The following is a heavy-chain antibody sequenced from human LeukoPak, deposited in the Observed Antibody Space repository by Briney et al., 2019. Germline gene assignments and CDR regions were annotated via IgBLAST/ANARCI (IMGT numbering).Heavy chain of an antibody. J-gene: IGHJ4*02. D-gene: IGHD6-19*01. CDR2: IYYSGST. V-gene: IGHV4-39*01. CDR1: GGSISSSSYY. Sequence: SEXLSLTCTVSGGSISSSSYYWGWLRQPPGKGREWIGSIYYSGSTYYNPSLKSRVTIYVDTSKNQFSLKLSSVTAADTAVYYCARRSSGWYIDYWGQGTLVTVSS. CDR3: ARRSSGWYIDY.